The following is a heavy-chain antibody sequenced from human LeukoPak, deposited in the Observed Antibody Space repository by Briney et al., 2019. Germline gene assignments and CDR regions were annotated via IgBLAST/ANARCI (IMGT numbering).Heavy chain of an antibody. V-gene: IGHV3-66*02. CDR2: IYSGGAT. CDR1: GITVNTNY. Sequence: GGSLRLSCAASGITVNTNYMSWVRQAPGKGLEWVSIIYSGGATFYADSVKGRFTISRDNSKNTLYLQMNSLRAEDTAVYYCAKGSGSYYHYFDYWGQGTLVTVSS. J-gene: IGHJ4*02. D-gene: IGHD3-10*01. CDR3: AKGSGSYYHYFDY.